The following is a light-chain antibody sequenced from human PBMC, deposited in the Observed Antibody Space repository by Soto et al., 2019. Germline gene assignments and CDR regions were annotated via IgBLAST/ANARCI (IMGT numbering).Light chain of an antibody. CDR2: GAS. CDR1: QSVSSSY. Sequence: EIVMTQSPGTLSLSPGERATLSCRASQSVSSSYLAWYQQKPSQAPRLLIYGASSSATGIPDRFSGSGSGTDFTLTIIRLEPEDFSVYYCQQYGSSPSLTFGGGTKVEIK. CDR3: QQYGSSPSLT. V-gene: IGKV3-20*01. J-gene: IGKJ4*01.